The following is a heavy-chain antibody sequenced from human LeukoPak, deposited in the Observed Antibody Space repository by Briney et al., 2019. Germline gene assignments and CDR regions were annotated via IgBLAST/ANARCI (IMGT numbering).Heavy chain of an antibody. CDR3: ARVSSGYSSSWYPQSDYYYYGMDV. CDR2: ISSTSSTI. J-gene: IGHJ6*02. Sequence: GGSLRLSCAASGSTFNIYSIHWVRQAPGKGLEWVSYISSTSSTIYYADSVKGRFTISRDNAKNSLYLQMNSLRAEDTAVYYCARVSSGYSSSWYPQSDYYYYGMDVRGQGTTVTVSS. D-gene: IGHD6-13*01. CDR1: GSTFNIYS. V-gene: IGHV3-48*01.